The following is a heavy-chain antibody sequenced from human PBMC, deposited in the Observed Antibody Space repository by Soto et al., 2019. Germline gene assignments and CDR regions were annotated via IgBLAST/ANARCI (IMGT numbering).Heavy chain of an antibody. J-gene: IGHJ6*02. CDR2: ILYDGGKN. V-gene: IGHV3-30*18. D-gene: IGHD5-12*01. CDR1: GFTFSSYA. Sequence: PGGSLRLSCAASGFTFSSYAMHWVRQAPGKGLEWVAHILYDGGKNYYADSVKGRFTISRDNSKNTLYLQMNSLTAEDTAVYFCAKSRDGYNFYFYYGMDVWGQGTAVTVSS. CDR3: AKSRDGYNFYFYYGMDV.